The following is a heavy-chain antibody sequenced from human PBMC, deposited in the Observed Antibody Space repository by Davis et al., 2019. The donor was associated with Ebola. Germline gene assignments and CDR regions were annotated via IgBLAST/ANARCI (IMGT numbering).Heavy chain of an antibody. D-gene: IGHD6-19*01. Sequence: GESLKISCAASGFTFSSYAMHWVRQAPGKGLEWVSAISGSGGSTYYADSVKGRFTISRDNSKNTLYLQMNSLRAEDTAVYYCAKGLRGGWYQDAFDIWGQGTMVTVSS. J-gene: IGHJ3*02. V-gene: IGHV3-23*01. CDR1: GFTFSSYA. CDR3: AKGLRGGWYQDAFDI. CDR2: ISGSGGST.